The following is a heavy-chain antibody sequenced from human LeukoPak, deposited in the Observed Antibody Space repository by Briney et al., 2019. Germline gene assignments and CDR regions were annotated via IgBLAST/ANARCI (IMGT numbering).Heavy chain of an antibody. CDR3: ARPGYTMVRGVGPIGY. J-gene: IGHJ4*02. D-gene: IGHD3-10*01. V-gene: IGHV5-51*01. CDR1: GYSFTSYW. CDR2: IYPGDSDT. Sequence: GESLKISCKGSGYSFTSYWIGWVRQMPGKGLEWMGIIYPGDSDTRYSPSFQGQVTISADKSISTAYLQWSSLKASDTAMYYCARPGYTMVRGVGPIGYWGQGTLVTVSS.